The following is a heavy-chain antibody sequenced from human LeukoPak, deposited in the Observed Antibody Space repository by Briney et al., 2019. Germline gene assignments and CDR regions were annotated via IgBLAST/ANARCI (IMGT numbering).Heavy chain of an antibody. CDR2: ISGSGGST. CDR3: AKDHSSSWYYFDY. Sequence: PGGSLRLSCAASGFTLSSYAMSWVRQAPGKGLEWVSAISGSGGSTYYADSVKGRFTISRDNSKNTLYLQMNSLRAEDTAVYYCAKDHSSSWYYFDYWGQGTLVTVSS. V-gene: IGHV3-23*01. J-gene: IGHJ4*02. CDR1: GFTLSSYA. D-gene: IGHD6-13*01.